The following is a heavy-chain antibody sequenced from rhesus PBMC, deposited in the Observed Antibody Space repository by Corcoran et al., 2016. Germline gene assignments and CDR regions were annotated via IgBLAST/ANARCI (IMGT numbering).Heavy chain of an antibody. CDR2: ITYSGRP. D-gene: IGHD4-23*01. CDR3: AREEDSNPFDY. CDR1: GYSISSGYY. V-gene: IGHV4-122*02. J-gene: IGHJ4*01. Sequence: QVQLQESGPGLVKPSETLSLTCAVSGYSISSGYYWSWIRQLPGKGLESYGYITYSGRPSSNPSLKSRGTSSLDTSKTQFSLKLSCVPAADTAVYYCAREEDSNPFDYWGQGVLVTVSS.